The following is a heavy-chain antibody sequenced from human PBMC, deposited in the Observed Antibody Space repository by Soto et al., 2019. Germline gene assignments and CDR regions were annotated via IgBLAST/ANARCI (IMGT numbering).Heavy chain of an antibody. J-gene: IGHJ5*02. CDR2: IIPIFGTA. Sequence: GASVKVSCKASGGTFSSYAISWVRQAPGQGLEWMGGIIPIFGTANYAQKFQGRVTITADESTSTAYMELSSLRSEDTAVYYCARERSNSSSWYNWFDPWGQGTLVTVSS. V-gene: IGHV1-69*13. CDR1: GGTFSSYA. D-gene: IGHD6-13*01. CDR3: ARERSNSSSWYNWFDP.